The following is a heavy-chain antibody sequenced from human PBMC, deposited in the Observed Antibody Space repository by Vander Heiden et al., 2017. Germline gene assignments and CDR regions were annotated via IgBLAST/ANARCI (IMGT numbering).Heavy chain of an antibody. CDR2: IYYSGRT. V-gene: IGHV4-39*01. CDR1: GDSISSGAHY. CDR3: ARKRYSSGWDFDY. D-gene: IGHD6-19*01. J-gene: IGHJ4*02. Sequence: QLQLQESGPGPVKPSETLSLTCTVSGDSISSGAHYWGWVRQPPGKGLEWIGTIYYSGRTFYKPSLRSRATISVDTSKNQFSLKLNSVTAADTAVYYCARKRYSSGWDFDYWGQGVLVTVSS.